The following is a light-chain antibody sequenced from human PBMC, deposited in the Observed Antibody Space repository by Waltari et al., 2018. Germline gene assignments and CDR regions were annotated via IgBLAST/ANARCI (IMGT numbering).Light chain of an antibody. CDR1: PSVLYSSNNKDY. V-gene: IGKV4-1*01. J-gene: IGKJ5*01. Sequence: DIVMTQSPDSLAVSLVDRATLNCQHSPSVLYSSNNKDYLAWYQQKPGQPPKLLIYWASTRESGVPDRFSGSGSGTDFTLTISSLQAEDVAVYYCQQYYSTPITFGQGTRLEIK. CDR3: QQYYSTPIT. CDR2: WAS.